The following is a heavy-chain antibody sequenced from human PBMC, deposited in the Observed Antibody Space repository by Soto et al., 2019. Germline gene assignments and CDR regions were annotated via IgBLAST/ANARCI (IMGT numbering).Heavy chain of an antibody. J-gene: IGHJ5*02. CDR2: INHSGST. V-gene: IGHV4-34*01. D-gene: IGHD3-22*01. Sequence: SETLSLTCDVYGGSFSGYYWSWIRQPPGKGLEWIGEINHSGSTNYNPSLKSRVTISVDTSKNQFSLKLSSVTAADTAVYYCARTSYDSSGTAADPWGQGTLVTVSS. CDR1: GGSFSGYY. CDR3: ARTSYDSSGTAADP.